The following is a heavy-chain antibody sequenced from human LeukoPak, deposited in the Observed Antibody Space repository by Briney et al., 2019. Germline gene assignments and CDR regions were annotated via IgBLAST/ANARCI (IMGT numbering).Heavy chain of an antibody. D-gene: IGHD1-26*01. Sequence: PSETLSLTCAVSGGSFSGYYCSWIRQPPGKGLEWIGGINHSGSTNYNPSLKSRVAISVDTSKNQFSLKLSSVTAADTAVYYCVRDPVGWFDPWGQGTLVTVSS. CDR3: VRDPVGWFDP. J-gene: IGHJ5*02. V-gene: IGHV4-34*01. CDR1: GGSFSGYY. CDR2: INHSGST.